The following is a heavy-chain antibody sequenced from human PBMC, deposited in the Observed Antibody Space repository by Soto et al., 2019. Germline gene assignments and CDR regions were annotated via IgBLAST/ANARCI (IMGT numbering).Heavy chain of an antibody. CDR1: GYTFTSYD. J-gene: IGHJ6*03. V-gene: IGHV1-8*01. D-gene: IGHD3-3*01. CDR3: ARGGTVFWSGPYYYYYYMDV. CDR2: MNPNSGNT. Sequence: ASVKVSCKASGYTFTSYDINWVRQATGQGLEWMGWMNPNSGNTGYAQKFQGRVTMTRNTSISTAYMELSSLRSEDTAVYYCARGGTVFWSGPYYYYYYMDVWGKGTTVTVSS.